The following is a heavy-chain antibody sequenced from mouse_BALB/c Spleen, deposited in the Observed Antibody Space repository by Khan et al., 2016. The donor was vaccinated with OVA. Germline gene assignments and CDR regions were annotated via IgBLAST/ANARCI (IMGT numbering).Heavy chain of an antibody. CDR1: GYTFTSYW. CDR3: ARENYYGRSCYAMDY. CDR2: IGPGSSSA. J-gene: IGHJ4*01. V-gene: IGHV1S41*01. Sequence: DLVKPGASVKLSCKASGYTFTSYWINWIKQRPGQGIEGIGRIGPGSSSAYYNDMFKGKATLTVDTSSSTAYIQFSSLSSEDSAVYFYARENYYGRSCYAMDYWGQGTSVTVSS. D-gene: IGHD1-1*01.